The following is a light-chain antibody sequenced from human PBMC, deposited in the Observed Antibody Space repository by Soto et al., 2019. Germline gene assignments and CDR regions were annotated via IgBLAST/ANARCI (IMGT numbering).Light chain of an antibody. J-gene: IGKJ4*01. CDR3: QQYGSSPPDT. CDR1: QSLTSNY. CDR2: GAS. Sequence: EIVLTQSSGSLSLSPGERVTLSCRSSQSLTSNYLAWYQKKPGQAHRLLIYGASSRATGIPDRFSGSGSGTDFTLTINRMEPEDFAVYDGQQYGSSPPDTVGRGTKVEIK. V-gene: IGKV3-20*01.